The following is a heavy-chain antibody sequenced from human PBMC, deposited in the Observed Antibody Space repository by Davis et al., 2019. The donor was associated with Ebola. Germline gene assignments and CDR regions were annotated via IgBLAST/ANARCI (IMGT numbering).Heavy chain of an antibody. Sequence: SETLSLTCTVSGGSISSGGYYWSWIRQHPGRGLEWIGYISYSVNTYYNPSLKSRVTISVDTSKNQFSLKLSSVTAADTAVYYCARQTTGFDPWGQGTLVTVSS. J-gene: IGHJ5*02. V-gene: IGHV4-31*03. D-gene: IGHD4-17*01. CDR1: GGSISSGGYY. CDR2: ISYSVNT. CDR3: ARQTTGFDP.